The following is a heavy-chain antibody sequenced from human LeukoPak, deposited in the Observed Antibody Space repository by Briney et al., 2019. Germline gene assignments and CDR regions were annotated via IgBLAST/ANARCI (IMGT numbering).Heavy chain of an antibody. Sequence: GGSLRLSCAASGFTFSDYGMHWVRQAPGKGLEWVAVIWYDGSDKYYADSVKGRFTISRDNSKNTLYLQMNSLRAEDTAVYYCARGTIPYDFWSGYYYYYYYMDVWGKGTTVTVSS. CDR2: IWYDGSDK. D-gene: IGHD3-3*01. CDR3: ARGTIPYDFWSGYYYYYYYMDV. J-gene: IGHJ6*03. V-gene: IGHV3-33*01. CDR1: GFTFSDYG.